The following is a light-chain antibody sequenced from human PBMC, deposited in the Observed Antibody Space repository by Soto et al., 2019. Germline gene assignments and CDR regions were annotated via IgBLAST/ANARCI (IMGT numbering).Light chain of an antibody. CDR1: QSVGSNY. CDR2: GAS. J-gene: IGKJ1*01. V-gene: IGKV3-20*01. CDR3: QQYGSSPRT. Sequence: EIVLTQSPGTLSLSPGERATLSCRASQSVGSNYLAWYQQKPGQAPKLLIYGASSGATGIPDRFSGSGSGTDVTLTISRLEPEDFAVYYCQQYGSSPRTFGQGTKVDIK.